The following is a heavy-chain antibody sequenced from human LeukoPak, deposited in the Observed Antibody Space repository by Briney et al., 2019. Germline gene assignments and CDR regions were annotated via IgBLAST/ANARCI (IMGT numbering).Heavy chain of an antibody. CDR3: ARGNTMVRGVMGLDY. Sequence: ASVKVSCKASGYDFTKYAVQWVRQAPGQRLEWMGWIDAGNGRTKYSQDFQGRVTISRDTSASTAYMELSSLRSEDMAVYYCARGNTMVRGVMGLDYWGQGTLVTVSS. J-gene: IGHJ4*02. CDR1: GYDFTKYA. D-gene: IGHD3-10*01. V-gene: IGHV1-3*03. CDR2: IDAGNGRT.